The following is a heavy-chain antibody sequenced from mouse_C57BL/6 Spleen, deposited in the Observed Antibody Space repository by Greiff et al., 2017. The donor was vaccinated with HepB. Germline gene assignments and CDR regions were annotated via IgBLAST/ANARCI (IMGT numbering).Heavy chain of an antibody. V-gene: IGHV1-69*01. Sequence: VKLQQPGAELVMPGASVKLSCKASGYTFTSYWMHWVKQRPGQGLEWIGEIDPSDSYTNYNQKFKGKSTLTVDKSSSTAYMQLSSLTSEDSAVYYCARDLGQGAYWGQGTLVTVSA. D-gene: IGHD3-3*01. CDR3: ARDLGQGAY. CDR1: GYTFTSYW. J-gene: IGHJ3*01. CDR2: IDPSDSYT.